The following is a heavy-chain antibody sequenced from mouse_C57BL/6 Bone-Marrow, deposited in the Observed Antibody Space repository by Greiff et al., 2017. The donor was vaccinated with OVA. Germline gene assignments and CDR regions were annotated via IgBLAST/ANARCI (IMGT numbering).Heavy chain of an antibody. V-gene: IGHV1-63*01. CDR3: ARGGYGSSSWFAY. J-gene: IGHJ3*01. Sequence: VQLVESGAELVRPGTSVKMSCKASGYTFTNYWIGWAKQRPGHGLEWIGDIYPGGGYTNYNEKFKGKATLTADKSSSTAYMQFSSLTSEDSAIYYCARGGYGSSSWFAYWGQGTLVTVSA. D-gene: IGHD1-1*01. CDR2: IYPGGGYT. CDR1: GYTFTNYW.